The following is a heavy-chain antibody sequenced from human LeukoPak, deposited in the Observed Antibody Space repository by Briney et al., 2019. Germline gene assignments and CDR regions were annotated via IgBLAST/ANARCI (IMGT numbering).Heavy chain of an antibody. CDR1: GYTFTSYG. CDR3: ARVGSTSQYNWFDP. V-gene: IGHV1-18*01. J-gene: IGHJ5*02. D-gene: IGHD2-2*01. Sequence: ASVKVSCKASGYTFTSYGISWVRQAPGQGLEWMGWISAYNGNTNYAQKLQGRVTMATDTSTGTAYMELRSLRSDDTAVYYCARVGSTSQYNWFDPWGQGTLVTVSS. CDR2: ISAYNGNT.